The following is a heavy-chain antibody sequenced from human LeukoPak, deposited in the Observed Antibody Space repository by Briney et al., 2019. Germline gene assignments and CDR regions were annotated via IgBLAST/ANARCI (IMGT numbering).Heavy chain of an antibody. CDR1: GYSISSGYY. V-gene: IGHV4-38-2*02. Sequence: SETLSLTCTVSGYSISSGYYWGWIRQPPGKGLEWIGSIYHSGSTYYNPSLKSRVTISVDTSKNQFSLKLSSVTAADTAVYYCARLDQYGYYDILTGYWGDVWGKGTTVTISS. D-gene: IGHD3-9*01. CDR2: IYHSGST. CDR3: ARLDQYGYYDILTGYWGDV. J-gene: IGHJ6*04.